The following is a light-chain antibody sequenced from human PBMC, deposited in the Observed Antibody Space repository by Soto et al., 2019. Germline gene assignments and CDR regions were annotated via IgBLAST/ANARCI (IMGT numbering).Light chain of an antibody. Sequence: EIVLTQSPAALSLSPGERATISCRASQRVSISLAWFQQKPGQAPKLLIYDTSNRAPGIPARFSGSGSGTDFTLTISSLEPEDFAVYYCQHRTNWRLTFGGGTQVDIK. V-gene: IGKV3-11*01. J-gene: IGKJ4*01. CDR1: QRVSIS. CDR3: QHRTNWRLT. CDR2: DTS.